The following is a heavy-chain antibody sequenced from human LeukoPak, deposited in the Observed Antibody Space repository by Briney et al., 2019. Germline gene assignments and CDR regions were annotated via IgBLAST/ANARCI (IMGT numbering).Heavy chain of an antibody. J-gene: IGHJ6*03. D-gene: IGHD3-3*01. V-gene: IGHV1-2*02. Sequence: ASVKVSCKASGYTFTGYYMHWVRQAPGQGLEWMGWINPNSGGTNYAQKFQGRVTMTRDTSISTAYMELSRLRSDDTAVYYCARDTARITIFGVAKYMDVWGKGTTVTVSS. CDR2: INPNSGGT. CDR3: ARDTARITIFGVAKYMDV. CDR1: GYTFTGYY.